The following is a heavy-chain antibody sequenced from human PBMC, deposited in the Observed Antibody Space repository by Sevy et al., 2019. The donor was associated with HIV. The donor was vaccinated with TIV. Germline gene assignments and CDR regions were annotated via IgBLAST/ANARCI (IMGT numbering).Heavy chain of an antibody. V-gene: IGHV3-30*04. CDR3: ARVEDSGRFGNYNYYGMDV. CDR2: ISYDGSNK. CDR1: GFTFSSYA. J-gene: IGHJ6*02. D-gene: IGHD1-26*01. Sequence: GGSLRLSCAASGFTFSSYAMHWVRQAPGKGLEWVAVISYDGSNKYYADSVKGRFTISRDNSKNTLYLQMNSLRAEDTAVYYCARVEDSGRFGNYNYYGMDVWGQGTTVTVSS.